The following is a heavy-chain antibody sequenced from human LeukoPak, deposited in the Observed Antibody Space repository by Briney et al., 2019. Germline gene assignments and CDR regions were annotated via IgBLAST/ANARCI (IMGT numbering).Heavy chain of an antibody. Sequence: GGSLRLSCAASGFTFDDYAMHWVRQAPGKGREWVSSIRNKAYGGTTEYAASVKGRFTISREASKSIAYLQMNSLETEDTAMYYCCRADIWSGYYSTSANFDYWGQGTLVTVSS. CDR3: CRADIWSGYYSTSANFDY. CDR1: GFTFDDYA. CDR2: IRNKAYGGTT. D-gene: IGHD3-3*01. V-gene: IGHV3-49*04. J-gene: IGHJ4*02.